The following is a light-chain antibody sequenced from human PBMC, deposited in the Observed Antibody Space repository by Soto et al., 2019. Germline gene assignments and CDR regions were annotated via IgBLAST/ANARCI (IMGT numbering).Light chain of an antibody. Sequence: DIQVTQSPSSVSASVGDRVTITCRASQGLVNWLALYQQKPGKALKLLISAASSFQGGVPSRFICIRSGTDFTLNMSSLKIEDFAAYYWQQTSSFPLTFGGGTKVEIK. CDR1: QGLVNW. J-gene: IGKJ4*01. V-gene: IGKV1-12*01. CDR2: AAS. CDR3: QQTSSFPLT.